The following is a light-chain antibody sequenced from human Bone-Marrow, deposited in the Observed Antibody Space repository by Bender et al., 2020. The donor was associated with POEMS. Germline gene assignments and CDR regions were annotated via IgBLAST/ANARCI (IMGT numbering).Light chain of an antibody. CDR2: EVS. Sequence: QSALTQPASVSGSPGQSITISCTGASSNIGTYNLVSWYQQHPGKAPKLMIYEVSTRPSGISNRFSGSKSGNTASLTISGLQAGDEADYYCCSYAGTYTYVFGTGTKVTVL. V-gene: IGLV2-23*02. CDR3: CSYAGTYTYV. CDR1: SSNIGTYNL. J-gene: IGLJ1*01.